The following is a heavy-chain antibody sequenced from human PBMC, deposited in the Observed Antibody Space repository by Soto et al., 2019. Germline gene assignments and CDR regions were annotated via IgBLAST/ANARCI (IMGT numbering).Heavy chain of an antibody. D-gene: IGHD4-17*01. CDR1: GCTFSSYA. Sequence: QVQLVQSGAEVKKPGSSVKVSCKASGCTFSSYAISWVRQAPGQGLEWMGGIIPIFGTSNYAQKFQGRVTITADESTSTAYLELSSLRSEYPAVYYCARIHDYGDYSAKDFWRQGSLVTASS. CDR2: IIPIFGTS. V-gene: IGHV1-69*12. J-gene: IGHJ4*02. CDR3: ARIHDYGDYSAKDF.